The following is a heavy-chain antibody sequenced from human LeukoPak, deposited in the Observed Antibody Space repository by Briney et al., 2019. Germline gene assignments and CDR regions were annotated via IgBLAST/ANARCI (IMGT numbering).Heavy chain of an antibody. CDR2: ISVSGSIL. J-gene: IGHJ4*02. D-gene: IGHD3-10*01. CDR3: ARVTISGSYYPDY. CDR1: GFSFSSYS. V-gene: IGHV3-48*01. Sequence: PGGSLRLSCAASGFSFSSYSMNWVRQAPGKGLEWVSYISVSGSILYYADSVKGRFTISRDNAKSSLFLQMSNLRAEDTAVYYCARVTISGSYYPDYWGQGTLVTVSS.